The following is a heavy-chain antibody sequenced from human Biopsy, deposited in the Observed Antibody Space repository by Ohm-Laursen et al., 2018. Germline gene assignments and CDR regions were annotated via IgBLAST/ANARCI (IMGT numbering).Heavy chain of an antibody. CDR2: INHSGRT. CDR1: GESFNGYY. V-gene: IGHV4-34*01. Sequence: LSLTCAVYGESFNGYYWSWIRQTPGKGLEWIGEINHSGRTNYNPSLKSRVTISVDTSKNQFSLKVRSVPAADTAVYYCVRGVDYYDPYHYYALDVWGQGTTVTVSS. CDR3: VRGVDYYDPYHYYALDV. D-gene: IGHD3-22*01. J-gene: IGHJ6*02.